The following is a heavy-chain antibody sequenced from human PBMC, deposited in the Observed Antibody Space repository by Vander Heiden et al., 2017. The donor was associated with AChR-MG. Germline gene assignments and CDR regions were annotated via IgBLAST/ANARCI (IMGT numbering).Heavy chain of an antibody. V-gene: IGHV3-30*18. CDR2: ISHDGSSQ. D-gene: IGHD4-17*01. CDR1: GFTFSAYA. CDR3: AKDGNDYADYGGDAFDF. J-gene: IGHJ3*01. Sequence: QVQLVDSGGGVVQPGRSLRLSCEASGFTFSAYAMHWARQAPGRGLEWVAVISHDGSSQYYAGSVRGRFTISRDNSRNTIYLQMNSLRAEDTAVYYCAKDGNDYADYGGDAFDFWGQGTGVTVSS.